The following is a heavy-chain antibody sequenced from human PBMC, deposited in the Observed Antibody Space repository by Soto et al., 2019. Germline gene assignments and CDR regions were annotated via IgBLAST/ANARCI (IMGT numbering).Heavy chain of an antibody. Sequence: SVKVSCKASGGTFSSYAISWVRQAPGQGLEWMGGIIPIFGTANYAQKFQGRVTITADKSTSTAYMELSSLRSEDTAVYYCARAVYYDSSGYYSYLDYWGQGTLVTVSS. J-gene: IGHJ4*02. CDR2: IIPIFGTA. CDR3: ARAVYYDSSGYYSYLDY. D-gene: IGHD3-22*01. CDR1: GGTFSSYA. V-gene: IGHV1-69*06.